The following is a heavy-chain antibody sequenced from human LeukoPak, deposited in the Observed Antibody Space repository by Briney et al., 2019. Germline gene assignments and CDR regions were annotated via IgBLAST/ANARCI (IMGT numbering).Heavy chain of an antibody. V-gene: IGHV4-39*01. CDR3: ASYNWNYVSKQYYCYGMDV. D-gene: IGHD1-7*01. CDR1: GGSISSYY. Sequence: PSETLSLTCTVSGGSISSYYWGWIRQPPGKGLEWIGSIYYRGSTYYNPSLKSRVTISVDTSKNQFSLKPSSVTAADTAVYYCASYNWNYVSKQYYCYGMDVWGQGTTVSVSS. J-gene: IGHJ6*02. CDR2: IYYRGST.